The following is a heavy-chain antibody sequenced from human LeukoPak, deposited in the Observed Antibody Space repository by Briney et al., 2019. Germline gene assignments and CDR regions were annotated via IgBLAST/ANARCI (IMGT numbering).Heavy chain of an antibody. V-gene: IGHV4-59*08. CDR3: ARQPYRSGAYYFDY. CDR2: IFHTGSA. Sequence: SETLSLTCTVSDDSINSYYWSWIRQPPGKGLEWVGYIFHTGSANYNPSLKSRVTVSIDTSKNQFSLKLSSVTAADTAVYYCARQPYRSGAYYFDYWGQGTLITVSS. J-gene: IGHJ4*02. CDR1: DDSINSYY. D-gene: IGHD2-15*01.